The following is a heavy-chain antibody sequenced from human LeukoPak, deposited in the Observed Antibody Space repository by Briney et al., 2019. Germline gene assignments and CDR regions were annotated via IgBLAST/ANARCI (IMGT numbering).Heavy chain of an antibody. CDR1: GYTFTSYY. CDR2: INPSGGST. CDR3: ARVAAEVVGVPGAIGFGWLRRDYYYMDV. J-gene: IGHJ6*03. D-gene: IGHD2-2*02. Sequence: ASVKVSCKASGYTFTSYYMHWVRQAPGEGLEWMGIINPSGGSTSYAQKFQGRVTMTRDMSTSTVYMELSSLRSEDTAVYYCARVAAEVVGVPGAIGFGWLRRDYYYMDVWGKGTTVIVSS. V-gene: IGHV1-46*01.